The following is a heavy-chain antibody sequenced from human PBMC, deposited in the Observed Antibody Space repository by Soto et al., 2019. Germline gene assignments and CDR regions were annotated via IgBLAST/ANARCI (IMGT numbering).Heavy chain of an antibody. D-gene: IGHD3-16*02. CDR1: GFTFSNAW. CDR3: TTRLRDYDYVWGSYRYTKKSKIDY. Sequence: GGSLRLSCAASGFTFSNAWMNWVRQAPGKGLEWVGRIKSKTDGGTTDYAAPVKGRFTISRDDSKNTLYLQMNSLKTEDTAVYYCTTRLRDYDYVWGSYRYTKKSKIDYWGQGTLVTVSS. V-gene: IGHV3-15*07. CDR2: IKSKTDGGTT. J-gene: IGHJ4*02.